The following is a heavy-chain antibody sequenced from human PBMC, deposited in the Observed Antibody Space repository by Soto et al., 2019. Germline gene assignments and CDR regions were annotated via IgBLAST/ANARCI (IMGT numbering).Heavy chain of an antibody. CDR2: ISAYNGNT. J-gene: IGHJ3*02. CDR1: GYTFTSYG. D-gene: IGHD6-13*01. Sequence: ASVKVSCKASGYTFTSYGISWVRQAPGQGLEWMGWISAYNGNTNYAQKLQGRVTMTTNTSTSTAYMELRSLRSDDTAVYYCARDDQSIAAAGRHAFDIWGQGTMVTVSS. CDR3: ARDDQSIAAAGRHAFDI. V-gene: IGHV1-18*01.